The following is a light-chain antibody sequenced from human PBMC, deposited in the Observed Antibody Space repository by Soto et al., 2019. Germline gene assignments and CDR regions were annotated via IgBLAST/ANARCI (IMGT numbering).Light chain of an antibody. CDR2: EVT. V-gene: IGLV2-14*01. J-gene: IGLJ1*01. CDR1: ISDVGIYNY. CDR3: SSYTTSSTRV. Sequence: QCPLTQAASVSGSPGQSIAISCTGSISDVGIYNYVSWYQQHPGKVPKLIIYEVTNRPSGVSNRFSGSKSGNTASLTISGLQAEDEADYYCSSYTTSSTRVFGTGTKVTVL.